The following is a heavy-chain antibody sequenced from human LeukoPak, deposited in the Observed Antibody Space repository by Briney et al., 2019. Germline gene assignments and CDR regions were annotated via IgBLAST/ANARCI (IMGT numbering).Heavy chain of an antibody. J-gene: IGHJ4*02. Sequence: PGGSLRLSCAASGFTFSSYAVHWVRQAPGKGLEWVALISYNGSDKYYADSVKGRFTISRDNSKNTLYLQVNSLRVEDTAVYYCARSSATRLLNFDYWGQGPLVTVSS. D-gene: IGHD1-1*01. CDR3: ARSSATRLLNFDY. CDR1: GFTFSSYA. V-gene: IGHV3-30*01. CDR2: ISYNGSDK.